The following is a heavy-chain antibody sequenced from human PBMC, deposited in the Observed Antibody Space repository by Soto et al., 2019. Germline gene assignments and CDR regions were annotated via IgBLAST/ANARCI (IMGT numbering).Heavy chain of an antibody. Sequence: SETLSLTCTVSGGSISSYYWSWIRQPPGKGLEWIGYIYYSGSTNYNPSLKSRVTISVDTSKNQFSLKLSSVTAADTAVYYCARVLYYYDSSGYRGDAFDIWGQGTMVT. J-gene: IGHJ3*02. CDR1: GGSISSYY. V-gene: IGHV4-59*01. D-gene: IGHD3-22*01. CDR3: ARVLYYYDSSGYRGDAFDI. CDR2: IYYSGST.